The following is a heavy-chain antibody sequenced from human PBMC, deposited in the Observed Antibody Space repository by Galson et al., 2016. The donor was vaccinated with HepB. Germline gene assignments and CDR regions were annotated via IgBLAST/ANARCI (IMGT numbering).Heavy chain of an antibody. CDR2: IRNDGSNE. D-gene: IGHD3-9*01. CDR1: GFRFSSYG. CDR3: ARDHASRALAGYLYRSNNGMDV. V-gene: IGHV3-30*02. J-gene: IGHJ6*02. Sequence: SLRLSCAASGFRFSSYGMHWVRQAPGKGLEWVAFIRNDGSNENYADSVKGRFTISRDNSENTLHLKMNSLRAEDTAVYYCARDHASRALAGYLYRSNNGMDVGDQGTTVTVSS.